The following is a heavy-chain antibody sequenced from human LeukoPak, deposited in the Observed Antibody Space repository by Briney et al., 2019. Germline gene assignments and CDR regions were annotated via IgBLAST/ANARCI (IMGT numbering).Heavy chain of an antibody. D-gene: IGHD1-7*01. V-gene: IGHV3-23*01. J-gene: IGHJ4*02. CDR3: AKVRSGITGTNDY. Sequence: GGSLRLSCAASGFTFSSYAMSWVRQAPGKGLEWVSAISGSGGSTYYADSVKGRFTISRDNSKNTLYPQMNSLRAEDTAVYYCAKVRSGITGTNDYWGQGTLVTVSS. CDR2: ISGSGGST. CDR1: GFTFSSYA.